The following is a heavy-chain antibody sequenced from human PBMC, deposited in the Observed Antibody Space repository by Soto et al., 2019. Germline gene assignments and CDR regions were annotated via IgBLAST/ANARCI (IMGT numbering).Heavy chain of an antibody. D-gene: IGHD7-27*01. CDR1: GGSISSGGYY. J-gene: IGHJ4*02. Sequence: TLSLTCTVSGGSISSGGYYWSWIRQHPGKGLEWIGYIYYSGSTYSSPSLKGRVTISVDTSETQFSLKLNSLSAADTAVYYCARGPSGDKVDYWGQGIQVTVSS. CDR2: IYYSGST. CDR3: ARGPSGDKVDY. V-gene: IGHV4-30-4*08.